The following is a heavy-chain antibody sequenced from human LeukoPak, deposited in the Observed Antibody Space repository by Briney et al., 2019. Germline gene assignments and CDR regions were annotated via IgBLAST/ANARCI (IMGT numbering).Heavy chain of an antibody. CDR3: ARDRSGHIYGRFDS. CDR2: VYHSGTS. J-gene: IGHJ4*02. CDR1: GGSINTYY. V-gene: IGHV4-59*01. D-gene: IGHD5-18*01. Sequence: PSETLSLTCTVSGGSINTYYWSWIRQPPGKGLEWIASVYHSGTSNYNPSLRSRVSISADTSKNQFSLRVNSVTAADTALYYCARDRSGHIYGRFDSWGKGALVTVSS.